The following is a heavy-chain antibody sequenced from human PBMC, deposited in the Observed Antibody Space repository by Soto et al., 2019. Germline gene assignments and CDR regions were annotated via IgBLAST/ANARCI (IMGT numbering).Heavy chain of an antibody. D-gene: IGHD6-19*01. J-gene: IGHJ6*02. CDR3: AKEIAVAGTEVTPDYYYYGMDV. CDR1: GFTFSSYG. V-gene: IGHV3-30*18. Sequence: AGGSLRLSCAASGFTFSSYGMHWVRQAPGKGLEWVAVISYDGSNKYYADSVKGRFTISRDNSKNTLYLQMNSLRAEDTAVYYCAKEIAVAGTEVTPDYYYYGMDVWGQGTTVTVSS. CDR2: ISYDGSNK.